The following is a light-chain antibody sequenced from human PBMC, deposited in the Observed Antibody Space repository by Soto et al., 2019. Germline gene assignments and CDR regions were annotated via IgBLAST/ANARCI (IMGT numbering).Light chain of an antibody. J-gene: IGKJ4*01. CDR2: DAS. Sequence: EIVLTQSPATLSLSTGERATLSCRASQSVSSYLAWYQQKPGQAPRLLIYDASNRATGNPARFSGSGSGTDFTLTISSLEHEEFAVYYCQKRSNWPALTFGGGTKVEIK. CDR1: QSVSSY. CDR3: QKRSNWPALT. V-gene: IGKV3-11*01.